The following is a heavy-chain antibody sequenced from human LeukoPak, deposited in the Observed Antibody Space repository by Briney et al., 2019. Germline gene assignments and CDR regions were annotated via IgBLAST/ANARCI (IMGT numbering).Heavy chain of an antibody. Sequence: GGSLRLSCAASGFTFSTYLRHWVRQAPGKGLVWVSRINTDGSITTYADSVKGRFTISRDDSRNTLYLQMNSLRGDDTAVYYCAKDVGKWESLHFFDYWGQGTLVTVSS. CDR2: INTDGSIT. D-gene: IGHD1-26*01. J-gene: IGHJ4*02. CDR1: GFTFSTYL. CDR3: AKDVGKWESLHFFDY. V-gene: IGHV3-74*03.